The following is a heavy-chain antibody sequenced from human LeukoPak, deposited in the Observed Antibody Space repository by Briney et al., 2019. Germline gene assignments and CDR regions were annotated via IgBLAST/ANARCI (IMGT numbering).Heavy chain of an antibody. CDR2: INHSGST. CDR1: GESFSGYY. D-gene: IGHD1-1*01. Sequence: SETLSLTCAVSGESFSGYYWSWIRQPPGRGLEWIGEINHSGSTNYNTSLKSRVTISGETSKNQFSLKLNSVTAADMAVYYCARDWNRYAYWGQGTLVTVSS. CDR3: ARDWNRYAY. V-gene: IGHV4-34*01. J-gene: IGHJ4*02.